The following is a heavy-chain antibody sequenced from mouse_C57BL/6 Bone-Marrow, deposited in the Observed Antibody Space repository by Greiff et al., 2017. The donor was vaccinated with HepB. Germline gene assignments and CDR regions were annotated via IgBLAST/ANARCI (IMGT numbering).Heavy chain of an antibody. Sequence: QVQLQQPGAELVRPGSSVKLSCKASGYTFTSYWMHWVKQRPIQGLEWIGNIDPSDSETHYNQKFKDKATLTVDKSSSTAYMQLSSLTSEDSAVYYCARGGTLWYLWYFDVWGTGTTVTVSS. J-gene: IGHJ1*03. CDR1: GYTFTSYW. CDR2: IDPSDSET. D-gene: IGHD2-1*01. CDR3: ARGGTLWYLWYFDV. V-gene: IGHV1-52*01.